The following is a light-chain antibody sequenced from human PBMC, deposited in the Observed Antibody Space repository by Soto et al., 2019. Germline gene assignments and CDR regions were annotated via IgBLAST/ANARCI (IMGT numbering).Light chain of an antibody. CDR3: CSDAGTYTFV. V-gene: IGLV2-11*01. CDR1: SGDVGGSNH. Sequence: QSALTQPRSVSGSPGQSVTISCTGTSGDVGGSNHVSWYQHHPGQAPKFLIYDVTKRPSGVPDRFSGSKSGNTASLTISGLQAEDEADYYCCSDAGTYTFVFGNGTKVTV. J-gene: IGLJ1*01. CDR2: DVT.